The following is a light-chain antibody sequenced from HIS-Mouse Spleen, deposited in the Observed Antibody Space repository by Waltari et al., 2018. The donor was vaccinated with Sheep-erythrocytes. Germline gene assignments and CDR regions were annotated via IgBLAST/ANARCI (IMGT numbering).Light chain of an antibody. CDR1: SSDVGGYNY. CDR2: DVS. Sequence: QSALTQPRPVHGAPGQSVPIPCTGTSSDVGGYNYDHWYQQHPGKAPKLMSYDVSKRPSGVPDRFSGSKSGNTASLTISGLQAEDEADYYCMQALQTPIFTFGPGT. V-gene: IGLV2-11*01. J-gene: IGLJ1*01. CDR3: MQALQTPIFT.